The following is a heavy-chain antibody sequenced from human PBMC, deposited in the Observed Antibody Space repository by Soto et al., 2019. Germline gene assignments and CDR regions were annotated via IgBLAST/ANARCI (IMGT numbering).Heavy chain of an antibody. D-gene: IGHD3-22*01. V-gene: IGHV1-69*06. Sequence: GASVKVSCKASGGTFSSYAISWVRQAPGQGLEWMGGIIPIFGTANYAQKFQGRVTITADKSTSTAYMELSSLRSEDTAVYYCARGLYDSSGYKTGFIDYWGQGTLVTVSS. CDR3: ARGLYDSSGYKTGFIDY. CDR2: IIPIFGTA. J-gene: IGHJ4*02. CDR1: GGTFSSYA.